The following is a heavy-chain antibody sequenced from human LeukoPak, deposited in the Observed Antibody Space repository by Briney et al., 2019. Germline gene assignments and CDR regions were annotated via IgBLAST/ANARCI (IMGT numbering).Heavy chain of an antibody. CDR1: GVTFNSYA. Sequence: GGSLRLSCAASGVTFNSYAMTWVRQAPGKGLECVSGISGSGGSTYYADSVKGRFTISRDNSKNTLYVQMNSLRAEDTAVYYCAKGNGHIVVVTAISWGQGTLVTVPS. J-gene: IGHJ4*02. V-gene: IGHV3-23*01. CDR2: ISGSGGST. D-gene: IGHD2-21*02. CDR3: AKGNGHIVVVTAIS.